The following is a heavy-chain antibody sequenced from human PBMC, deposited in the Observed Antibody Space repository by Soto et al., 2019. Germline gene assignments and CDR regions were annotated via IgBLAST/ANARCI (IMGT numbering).Heavy chain of an antibody. CDR1: GGTFSSYA. D-gene: IGHD3-10*01. CDR2: IIPIFGTA. CDR3: ARSTMVRGVMFYGMDV. J-gene: IGHJ6*02. V-gene: IGHV1-69*13. Sequence: ASVKVSCKASGGTFSSYAISWVRQAPGQGLEWMGGIIPIFGTANYAQKFQGRVTITADESTSTAYMELSSLRSEDTAVYYCARSTMVRGVMFYGMDVWGQGTTVTVPS.